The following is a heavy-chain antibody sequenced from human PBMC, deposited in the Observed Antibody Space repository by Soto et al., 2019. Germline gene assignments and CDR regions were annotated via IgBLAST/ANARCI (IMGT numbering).Heavy chain of an antibody. J-gene: IGHJ6*02. CDR3: ARSGGYYYYGMDV. CDR1: GGSISSGGYY. Sequence: SETLSLTCTVSGGSISSGGYYWSWIRQHPGKGLEWIGYIYYSGSTYYNPSLKSRVTISVDTSKNQFSLKLSSVTAADTAVYYCARSGGYYYYGMDVWGQGTTVTVSS. D-gene: IGHD2-15*01. V-gene: IGHV4-31*03. CDR2: IYYSGST.